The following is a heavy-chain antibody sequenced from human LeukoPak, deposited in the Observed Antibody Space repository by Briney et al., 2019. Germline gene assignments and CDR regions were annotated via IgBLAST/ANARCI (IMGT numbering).Heavy chain of an antibody. CDR1: GFTFSSYG. Sequence: PGGSLRLSCAASGFTFSSYGMHWVRQALGKGLEWVAFIRYDGSNKYYADSVKGRFTISRDNSKNTLYLQMNSLRAEDTAVYYCAKDVLQLELPGNWGQGTLVTVSS. J-gene: IGHJ4*02. V-gene: IGHV3-30*02. CDR2: IRYDGSNK. CDR3: AKDVLQLELPGN. D-gene: IGHD1-7*01.